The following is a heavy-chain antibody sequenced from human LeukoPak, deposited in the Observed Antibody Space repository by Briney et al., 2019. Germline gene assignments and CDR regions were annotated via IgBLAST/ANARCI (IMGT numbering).Heavy chain of an antibody. Sequence: PGGSLRLSCAASGFTFSGSAMHWVRRASGKGLEWVGRIRSKANSYATAYAASVKGRFTISRDDSKNTAYLQMNSLKTEDTAVYYCTVTYYDFWSGYYPLDYWGQGTLVTVSS. CDR1: GFTFSGSA. CDR2: IRSKANSYAT. J-gene: IGHJ4*02. CDR3: TVTYYDFWSGYYPLDY. V-gene: IGHV3-73*01. D-gene: IGHD3-3*01.